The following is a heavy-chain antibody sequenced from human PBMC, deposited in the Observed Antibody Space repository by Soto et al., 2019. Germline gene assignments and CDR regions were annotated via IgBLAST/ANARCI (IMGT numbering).Heavy chain of an antibody. CDR1: GDSVSGNGAC. D-gene: IGHD2-15*01. CDR3: VRVSCSGGTCLDGMDV. V-gene: IGHV6-1*01. J-gene: IGHJ6*02. CDR2: TYYRSKWFY. Sequence: SQTLSPTCGISGDSVSGNGACWNLIRQSPSRGLEWLGRTYYRSKWFYDYAPSVESRMSITPDTSRNQFSLQLTSVSPEDTAVYYCVRVSCSGGTCLDGMDVWGQGTTVTVSS.